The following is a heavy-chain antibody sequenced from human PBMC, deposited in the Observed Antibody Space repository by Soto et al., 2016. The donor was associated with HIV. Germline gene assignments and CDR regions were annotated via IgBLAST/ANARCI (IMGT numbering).Heavy chain of an antibody. J-gene: IGHJ2*01. CDR2: IRSKAYAGTT. CDR3: TRIPTMGLGDYGYWYFDL. CDR1: GFTFSDYS. Sequence: EVQLVGSGGGLVQPGRSLRLSCTASGFTFSDYSMSWVRQAPGKGLEWVGFIRSKAYAGTTEYAASVRGRFTISRDDSKSIAYLQMNSLKTEDTAVYYCTRIPTMGLGDYGYWYFDLWGRGTLVTVSS. V-gene: IGHV3-49*04. D-gene: IGHD4-17*01.